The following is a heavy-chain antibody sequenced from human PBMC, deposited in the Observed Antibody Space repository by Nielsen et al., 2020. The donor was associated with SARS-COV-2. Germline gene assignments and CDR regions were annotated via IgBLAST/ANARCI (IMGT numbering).Heavy chain of an antibody. V-gene: IGHV3-48*02. CDR1: GFTFSSYS. Sequence: GGSLRLSCAASGFTFSSYSMNWVRQAPGKGLEWISYISSSGGTIYYADSVKGRFTISRDNVKNSLYLQMNSLRDEDTAVYYCAGNKKVRFDYWGQGTLVTVSS. D-gene: IGHD1-14*01. CDR2: ISSSGGTI. CDR3: AGNKKVRFDY. J-gene: IGHJ4*02.